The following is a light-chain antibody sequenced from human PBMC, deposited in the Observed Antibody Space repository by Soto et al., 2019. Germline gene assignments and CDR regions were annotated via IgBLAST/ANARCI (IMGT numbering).Light chain of an antibody. J-gene: IGKJ2*01. V-gene: IGKV3-15*01. CDR3: QQYTNWPPFT. CDR1: QNVGTS. CDR2: GAS. Sequence: EVVLTQSPATLSVSPGEGASLSCRASQNVGTSLAWYQQKPGQAPRLLIYGASTRAAGVPARFSGSASRTEYTLTITGLQSADFSLYYCQQYTNWPPFTFGQGTRLEIK.